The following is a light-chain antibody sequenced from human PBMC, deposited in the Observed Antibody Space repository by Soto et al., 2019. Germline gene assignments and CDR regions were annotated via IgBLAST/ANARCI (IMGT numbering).Light chain of an antibody. CDR3: SSYTNSNTMM. CDR1: SSDVGDYKY. Sequence: QSALTQPASVSGSPGQSITISCTGTSSDVGDYKYVSWYQQHPGKAPKLMIYEVRNRPSGVSNRFSGSKSGNTASLTISGLRAEDEADYYCSSYTNSNTMMFGGGTKVTVL. V-gene: IGLV2-14*01. CDR2: EVR. J-gene: IGLJ3*02.